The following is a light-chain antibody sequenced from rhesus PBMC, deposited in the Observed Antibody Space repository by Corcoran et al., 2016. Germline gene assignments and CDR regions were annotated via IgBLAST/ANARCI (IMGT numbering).Light chain of an antibody. CDR3: QQYYTRPYS. CDR2: KAS. J-gene: IGKJ2*01. V-gene: IGKV1-22*01. CDR1: QGISTW. Sequence: DIQMTQSPPSLSASVGDTVTITCRASQGISTWLAWYQQKPGKAPKVLISKASRFQSGVPSRFSGCGSGTDFTLPISSLQSEDFATYHCQQYYTRPYSFGQGTKVEIK.